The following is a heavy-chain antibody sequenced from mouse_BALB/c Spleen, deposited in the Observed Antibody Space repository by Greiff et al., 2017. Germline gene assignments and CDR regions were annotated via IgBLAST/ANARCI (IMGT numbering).Heavy chain of an antibody. D-gene: IGHD2-4*01. Sequence: EVKLVESGAELVRPGALVKLSCKASGFNIKDYYMHWVKQRPEQGLEWIGWIDPENGNTIYDPKFQGKASITADTSSNTAYLQLSSLTSEDTAVYYCARMITTGYYWGQGTSVTVSS. J-gene: IGHJ4*01. CDR3: ARMITTGYY. CDR2: IDPENGNT. CDR1: GFNIKDYY. V-gene: IGHV14-1*02.